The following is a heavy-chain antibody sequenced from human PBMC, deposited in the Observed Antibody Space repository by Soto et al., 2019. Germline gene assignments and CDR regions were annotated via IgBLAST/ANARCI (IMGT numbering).Heavy chain of an antibody. CDR2: ISSSSSYI. CDR1: GFTFSSYS. CDR3: ARDLFGAVILALGPKYGMDV. J-gene: IGHJ6*02. V-gene: IGHV3-21*01. Sequence: GGSLRLSCAASGFTFSSYSMNWVRQAPGKGLEWVSSISSSSSYIYYADSVKGRFTISRDNAKNSLYLQMNSLRAEDTAVYYCARDLFGAVILALGPKYGMDVWGQGTTVTVSS. D-gene: IGHD3-3*01.